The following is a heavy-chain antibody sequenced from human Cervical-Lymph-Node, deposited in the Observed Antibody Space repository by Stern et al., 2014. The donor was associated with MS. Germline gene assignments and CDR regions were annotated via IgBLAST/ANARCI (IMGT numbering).Heavy chain of an antibody. D-gene: IGHD1-26*01. CDR2: INLSDCAT. CDR1: GYTFIDYY. Sequence: VQLVESGAEVKKPGASVTVSCRTSGYTFIDYYIHWVRQAPGQGLEWMGIINLSDCATTYAQKFQGRVTMTRDTSTNTAYMQLGSMTSEDTAVFFCAREGADNDAFDVWGQGTMVTVSS. CDR3: AREGADNDAFDV. V-gene: IGHV1-46*03. J-gene: IGHJ3*01.